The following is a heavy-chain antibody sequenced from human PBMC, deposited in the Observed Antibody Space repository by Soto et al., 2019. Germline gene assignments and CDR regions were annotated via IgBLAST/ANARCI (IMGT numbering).Heavy chain of an antibody. Sequence: GESLKISCKGSGYSFTSYWISWVRQMPGKGLEWMGRIDPSDSYTNYSPSFQGHVTISADKSISTAYLQWSSLKASDTAMYYCARPNVYNYGSGWFDPWGQGTLVTVSS. J-gene: IGHJ5*02. V-gene: IGHV5-10-1*01. CDR1: GYSFTSYW. CDR3: ARPNVYNYGSGWFDP. CDR2: IDPSDSYT. D-gene: IGHD3-10*01.